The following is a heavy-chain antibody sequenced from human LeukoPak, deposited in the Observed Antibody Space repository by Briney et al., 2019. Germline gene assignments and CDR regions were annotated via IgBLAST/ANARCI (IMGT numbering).Heavy chain of an antibody. Sequence: SETLSLTCTVSGGSISSYYWSWIRQPPGKGLEWIGYIYYSGSTNYNPSLKSRVTISVDTSKNQFSLKLSSVTAADTAVYYCARAPYSSSLTYYIWGQGTLVTVSS. D-gene: IGHD6-13*01. V-gene: IGHV4-59*01. CDR2: IYYSGST. CDR1: GGSISSYY. CDR3: ARAPYSSSLTYYI. J-gene: IGHJ4*02.